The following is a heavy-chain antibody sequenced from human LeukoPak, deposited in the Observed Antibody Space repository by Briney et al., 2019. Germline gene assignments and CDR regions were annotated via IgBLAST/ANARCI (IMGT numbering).Heavy chain of an antibody. CDR2: ISYDGSNK. CDR3: AKVGGDS. J-gene: IGHJ4*02. V-gene: IGHV3-30*18. Sequence: PGRSLRLSCAASGFTFSSYAMHWVRQAPGKGLEWVAVISYDGSNKYYADSVKGRFTISRDNSKNMLYLQMNSLRPEGTAVYCCAKVGGDSWGQGTLVTVSS. CDR1: GFTFSSYA. D-gene: IGHD1-26*01.